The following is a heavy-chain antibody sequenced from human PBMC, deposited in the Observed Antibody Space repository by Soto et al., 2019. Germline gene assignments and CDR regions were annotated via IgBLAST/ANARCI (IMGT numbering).Heavy chain of an antibody. D-gene: IGHD3-22*01. J-gene: IGHJ4*02. CDR3: AKDTYYYDSSGYYPRY. V-gene: IGHV3-23*01. CDR2: ISGSGGST. Sequence: GGSLRLSCAASGFTFSSYAMSWVRQAPGKGLEWVSAISGSGGSTYYADSVKGRFTISRDNSKNTLYLQMNSLRAEDTAVYYCAKDTYYYDSSGYYPRYWGQGTLVTVSS. CDR1: GFTFSSYA.